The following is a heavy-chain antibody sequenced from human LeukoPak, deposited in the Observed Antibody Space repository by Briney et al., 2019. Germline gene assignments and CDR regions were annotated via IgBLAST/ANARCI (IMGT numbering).Heavy chain of an antibody. J-gene: IGHJ5*01. Sequence: GGSLRLSCAASGFTFDDYAMHWVRQAPGKGLEWVSGTSWNSGSIGYADSVKGRFTISRDNAKNSLYLQMNSLRAEDTALYYCAKDGFESWGQGTLVTVSS. CDR1: GFTFDDYA. CDR2: TSWNSGSI. CDR3: AKDGFES. V-gene: IGHV3-9*01.